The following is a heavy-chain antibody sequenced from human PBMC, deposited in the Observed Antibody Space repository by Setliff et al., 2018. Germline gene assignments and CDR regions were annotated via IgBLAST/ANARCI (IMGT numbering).Heavy chain of an antibody. D-gene: IGHD1-20*01. J-gene: IGHJ6*02. CDR3: AKGGNITRETYYYYGMDV. CDR2: VGPYNGNT. Sequence: ASVKVSCKASGYTFTRYGISWVRQAPGKGFEWMGWVGPYNGNTYYAQKFQDRVAITTDTSTSTAYMELRSLRSDDTAVYYCAKGGNITRETYYYYGMDVWGQGTTVTVSS. V-gene: IGHV1-18*01. CDR1: GYTFTRYG.